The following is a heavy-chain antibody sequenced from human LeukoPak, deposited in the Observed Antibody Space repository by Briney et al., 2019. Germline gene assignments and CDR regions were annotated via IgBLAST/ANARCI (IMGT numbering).Heavy chain of an antibody. Sequence: GGSLRPSCAAAGSTFSSYEMNWVRQAPGRGLGWVSFISSSGTNIYYADSVKGRFTISRDKATNSLYLQMNSLRAGDTAVYYCARVTTRRDGYNYGEYWGQGNL. CDR1: GSTFSSYE. CDR2: ISSSGTNI. D-gene: IGHD5-24*01. J-gene: IGHJ4*02. CDR3: ARVTTRRDGYNYGEY. V-gene: IGHV3-48*03.